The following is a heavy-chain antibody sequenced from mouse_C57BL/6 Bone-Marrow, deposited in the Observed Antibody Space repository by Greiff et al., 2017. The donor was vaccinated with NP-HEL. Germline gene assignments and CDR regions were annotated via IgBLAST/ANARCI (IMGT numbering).Heavy chain of an antibody. Sequence: QVQLQQPGAELVRPGSSVKLSCKASGYTFTSYWMHWVKQRPIQGLEWIGNIDPSDSETHYNQKFKDKATLTVDKSSSTAYMQLSSLTSEDSAVYYCARPGSNYWYFDVWGTGTTVTVSS. V-gene: IGHV1-52*01. CDR3: ARPGSNYWYFDV. D-gene: IGHD6-1*01. J-gene: IGHJ1*03. CDR1: GYTFTSYW. CDR2: IDPSDSET.